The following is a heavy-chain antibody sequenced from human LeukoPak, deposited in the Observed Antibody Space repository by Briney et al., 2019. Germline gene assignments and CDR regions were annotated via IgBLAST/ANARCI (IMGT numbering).Heavy chain of an antibody. J-gene: IGHJ2*01. CDR3: ARDRRVAGPGYFDL. CDR1: GGSISSYY. V-gene: IGHV4-59*01. D-gene: IGHD3-3*01. Sequence: PSETLSLTCTVSGGSISSYYWSWIRQPPGKGLEWIGYIYYSGSTNYNPSLKSRVTISVDTSKNQFSLKLSSVTAADTAVYYCARDRRVAGPGYFDLWGRGTLVTVSS. CDR2: IYYSGST.